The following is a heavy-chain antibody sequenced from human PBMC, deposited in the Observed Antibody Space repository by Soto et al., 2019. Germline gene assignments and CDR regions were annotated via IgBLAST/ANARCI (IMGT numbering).Heavy chain of an antibody. CDR3: ENSEGANYGMDL. J-gene: IGHJ6*02. CDR1: GYTFTSYG. D-gene: IGHD1-26*01. Sequence: ASVKVSCQASGYTFTSYGISWVRQAPGQGLEWMGWISAYNGNTNYAQKLQGRVTMTTDTSTSTAYMELRSLRSDDTAVYYCENSEGANYGMDLWGQGTTVTVSS. V-gene: IGHV1-18*04. CDR2: ISAYNGNT.